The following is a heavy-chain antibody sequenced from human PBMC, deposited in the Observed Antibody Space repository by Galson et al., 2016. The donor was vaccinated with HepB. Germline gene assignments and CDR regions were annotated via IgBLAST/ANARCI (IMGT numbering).Heavy chain of an antibody. CDR3: ARVHYDYGDPVGAFDI. CDR1: GFTVSNYY. J-gene: IGHJ4*02. V-gene: IGHV3-53*01. D-gene: IGHD4-17*01. CDR2: IYTGGST. Sequence: SLRLSCAASGFTVSNYYMSWVRQAPGKGLEWVSVIYTGGSTYYADSVKGRFTISRDNSKNTLYLQMNSLRAEDTAVYYCARVHYDYGDPVGAFDIWGQGTLVTVSS.